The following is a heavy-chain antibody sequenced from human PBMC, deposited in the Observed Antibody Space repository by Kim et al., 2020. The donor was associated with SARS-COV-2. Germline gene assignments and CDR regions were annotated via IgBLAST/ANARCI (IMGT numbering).Heavy chain of an antibody. CDR1: GDSIRNDAYY. CDR3: AREPVPAGVSYGLDV. D-gene: IGHD3-16*01. J-gene: IGHJ6*02. V-gene: IGHV4-39*07. Sequence: SETLSLTCSVSGDSIRNDAYYWAWVRQAPGRGLEWIGNIFYSGTTKYNPALQSRVTMSIDTSKNEFSLRLSSVTAADTAVFYCAREPVPAGVSYGLDVWGRGTAVTVAS. CDR2: IFYSGTT.